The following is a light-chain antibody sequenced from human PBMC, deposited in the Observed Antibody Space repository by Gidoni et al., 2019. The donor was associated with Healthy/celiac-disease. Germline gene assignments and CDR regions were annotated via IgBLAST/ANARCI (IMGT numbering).Light chain of an antibody. CDR3: QQYNSYSRT. V-gene: IGKV1-5*03. Sequence: DIQMTQSTSTLSASGGDRVTITCRASQSISRWLAGYQQKPGKAPKLLIYKASSLESGVPSRFSGSGSGTEFTLTISSLQPDDFATYYCQQYNSYSRTFGQGTKVEIK. J-gene: IGKJ1*01. CDR1: QSISRW. CDR2: KAS.